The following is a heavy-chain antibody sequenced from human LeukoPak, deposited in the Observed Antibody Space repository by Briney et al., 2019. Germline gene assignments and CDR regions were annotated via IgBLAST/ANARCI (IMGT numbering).Heavy chain of an antibody. CDR1: GYTFTSYA. CDR3: ARVGFPTYYYYMDV. Sequence: ASVKVSCKASGYTFTSYAVNWVRQAPGQGLEWMGWININTGNPTYAQGFTGRFVFSLDTSVSTACLQTSSLKVEDTAMYYCARVGFPTYYYYMDVWGKGTTVTVSS. CDR2: ININTGNP. V-gene: IGHV7-4-1*02. J-gene: IGHJ6*03. D-gene: IGHD3-10*01.